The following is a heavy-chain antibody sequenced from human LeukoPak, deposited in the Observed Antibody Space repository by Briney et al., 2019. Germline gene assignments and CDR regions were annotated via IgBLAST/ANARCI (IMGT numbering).Heavy chain of an antibody. D-gene: IGHD3-22*01. V-gene: IGHV3-15*01. CDR1: GFTFSNAW. CDR3: ATVSPPRYYYDTGGY. CDR2: IKSKTDGGTT. Sequence: AGGSLRLSCAASGFTFSNAWMSWVRQAPGKGLEWVGRIKSKTDGGTTDYAAPVKGRFTISRDDSKNTLYLQMNSLKTEDTAVYYCATVSPPRYYYDTGGYWGQGTLVTVSS. J-gene: IGHJ4*02.